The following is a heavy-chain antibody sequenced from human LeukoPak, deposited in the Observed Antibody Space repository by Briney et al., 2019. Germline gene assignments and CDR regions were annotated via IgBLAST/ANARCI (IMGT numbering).Heavy chain of an antibody. J-gene: IGHJ4*02. Sequence: GASVKVSCKVSGYTLTELSMHWVRQALGKGLEWMGGFDPEDGETIYAQKFQGRVTMTEDTTTDTAYMELSSLRSEDTAVYYCATVRSSGWWGEFWGQGTLVTVSS. D-gene: IGHD6-19*01. V-gene: IGHV1-24*01. CDR2: FDPEDGET. CDR1: GYTLTELS. CDR3: ATVRSSGWWGEF.